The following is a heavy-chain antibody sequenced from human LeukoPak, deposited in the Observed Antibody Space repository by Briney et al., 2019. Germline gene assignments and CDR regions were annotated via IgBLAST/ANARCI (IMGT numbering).Heavy chain of an antibody. D-gene: IGHD5-18*01. J-gene: IGHJ3*02. CDR3: ARDGDTAPRVGAFDI. Sequence: GGSLRLSCAAWGFTFSSYSMNGVGEARGKGGEGGSYISSSSSNIYYADSVKGRFTISRDNANNSLSLQMNSLRAEDTAVYYCARDGDTAPRVGAFDIWGQGTMVTVSS. V-gene: IGHV3-48*01. CDR2: ISSSSSNI. CDR1: GFTFSSYS.